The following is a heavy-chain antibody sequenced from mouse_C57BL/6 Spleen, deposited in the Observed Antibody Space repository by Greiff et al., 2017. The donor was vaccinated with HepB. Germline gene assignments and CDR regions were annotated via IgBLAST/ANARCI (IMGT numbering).Heavy chain of an antibody. CDR3: ARHLLLSNWYFDV. Sequence: VQRVESGAELAKPGASVKLSCKASGYTFTSYWMHWVKQRPGQGLEWIGYINPSSGYTKYNQKFKDKATLTADKSSSTAYMQLSSLTYEDSAVYYCARHLLLSNWYFDVWGTGTTVTVSS. V-gene: IGHV1-7*01. CDR1: GYTFTSYW. J-gene: IGHJ1*03. CDR2: INPSSGYT. D-gene: IGHD2-10*01.